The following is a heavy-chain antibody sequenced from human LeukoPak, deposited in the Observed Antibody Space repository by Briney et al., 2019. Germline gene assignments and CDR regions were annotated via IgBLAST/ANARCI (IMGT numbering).Heavy chain of an antibody. D-gene: IGHD3-22*01. V-gene: IGHV5-51*01. Sequence: GASLRIYCWGSGCDFTSYWVAWGGRRPGKSLEWMGIIYPGDSDTRYSPSFQGQVTISADKSISTAYLQWSSLKASDTALYYCARGDYYYDSRLIIWGQGTVVTVSS. J-gene: IGHJ4*02. CDR2: IYPGDSDT. CDR3: ARGDYYYDSRLII. CDR1: GCDFTSYW.